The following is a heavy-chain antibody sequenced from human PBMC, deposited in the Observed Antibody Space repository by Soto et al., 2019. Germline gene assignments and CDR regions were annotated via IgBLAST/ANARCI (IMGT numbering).Heavy chain of an antibody. Sequence: SVKVSCKASGFTFTSSAVQWVRQARGQRLEWIGWIVVGSGNTNYAQKFQEGVTITRDMSTSTAYMELSSLRSEDTAVYYCAAGKYYYDSSGYYYGGDYWGQGTLVTVSS. D-gene: IGHD3-22*01. J-gene: IGHJ4*02. CDR3: AAGKYYYDSSGYYYGGDY. CDR1: GFTFTSSA. CDR2: IVVGSGNT. V-gene: IGHV1-58*01.